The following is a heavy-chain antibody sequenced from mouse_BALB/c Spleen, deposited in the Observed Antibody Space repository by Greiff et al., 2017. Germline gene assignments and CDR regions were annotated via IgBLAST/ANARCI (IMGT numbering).Heavy chain of an antibody. D-gene: IGHD1-1*01. Sequence: EVKLMESGAELVKPGASVKLSCTASGFNIKDTYMHWVKQRPEQGLEWIGRIDPANGNTKYDPKFQGKATITADTSSNTAYLQLSSLTSEDTAVYYCARGTTVAPYWYFDVWGAGTTVTVSS. J-gene: IGHJ1*01. CDR1: GFNIKDTY. CDR2: IDPANGNT. CDR3: ARGTTVAPYWYFDV. V-gene: IGHV14-3*02.